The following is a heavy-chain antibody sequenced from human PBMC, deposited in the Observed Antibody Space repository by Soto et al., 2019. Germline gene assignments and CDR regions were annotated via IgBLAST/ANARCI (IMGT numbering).Heavy chain of an antibody. J-gene: IGHJ4*02. CDR3: ARGGITWPRDGYNLDH. CDR2: INAGNGNT. Sequence: WXSVKVSCKASGYTFTSYAMHWVRQAPGQRLEWMGWINAGNGNTKYSQKFQGRVTITRDTSASTTYMELSSLRSEDTAVYYCARGGITWPRDGYNLDHWGQGTLVTVSS. D-gene: IGHD5-12*01. CDR1: GYTFTSYA. V-gene: IGHV1-3*01.